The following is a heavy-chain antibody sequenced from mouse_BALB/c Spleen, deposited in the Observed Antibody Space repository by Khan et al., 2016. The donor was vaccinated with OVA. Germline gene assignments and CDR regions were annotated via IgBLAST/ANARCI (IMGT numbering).Heavy chain of an antibody. CDR1: GYTFTTAG. V-gene: IGHV9-4*02. CDR3: ARGGGAFYRDDGGAMEY. J-gene: IGHJ4*01. D-gene: IGHD2-14*01. Sequence: QIQLVQSGPELKKPAETVRISCKASGYTFTTAGIQWVQQMPGKGLKWIGWINTHSGVPKYAEDFKGRFAFSLEISVSTTYLQITNLTNEDTATYYCARGGGAFYRDDGGAMEYWGQGTSVTVSS. CDR2: INTHSGVP.